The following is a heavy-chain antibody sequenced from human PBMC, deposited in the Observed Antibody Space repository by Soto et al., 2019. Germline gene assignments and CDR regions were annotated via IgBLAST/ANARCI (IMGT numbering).Heavy chain of an antibody. V-gene: IGHV1-69*13. J-gene: IGHJ6*02. Sequence: ASVKVSCKASGGTFSSYAISWVRQAPGQGLERMGGIIPIFGTANYAQKFQGRVTITADESTSTAYMELSSLRSEDTAVYYCARDQAPIVVVPAATGDYYGMDVWGQGTTVTVSS. CDR2: IIPIFGTA. CDR1: GGTFSSYA. D-gene: IGHD2-2*01. CDR3: ARDQAPIVVVPAATGDYYGMDV.